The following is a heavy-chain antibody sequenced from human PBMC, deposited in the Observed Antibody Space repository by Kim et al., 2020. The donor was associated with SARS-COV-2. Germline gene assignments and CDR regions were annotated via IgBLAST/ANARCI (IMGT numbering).Heavy chain of an antibody. D-gene: IGHD2-21*02. J-gene: IGHJ4*02. Sequence: GGSLRLSCAASGFTFSSYGMHWVRQAPGKGLEWVAVIWYDGSNTYYADSVKGRFTISRDNSKNTLYLQMNSLRAEDTAVYYCAREDRGWGGDCSQFDYWGQGTLVTVSS. V-gene: IGHV3-33*01. CDR1: GFTFSSYG. CDR3: AREDRGWGGDCSQFDY. CDR2: IWYDGSNT.